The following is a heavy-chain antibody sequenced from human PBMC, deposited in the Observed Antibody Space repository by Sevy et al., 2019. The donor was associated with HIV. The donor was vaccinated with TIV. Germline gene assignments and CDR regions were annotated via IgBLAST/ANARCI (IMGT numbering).Heavy chain of an antibody. CDR2: INYSGIT. CDR3: XXXXXXXXXXXHYLDX. CDR1: GASISSSGYY. V-gene: IGHV4-39*01. J-gene: IGHJ4*02. Sequence: SETLSLTCTVSGASISSSGYYWGWIRQPPGKGLEWIASINYSGITFYNPSLKSRVTISADTSKNQFSLRLSSVTAAXXXXXXXXXXXXXXXXXXHYLDXWGQGTVVTVSS.